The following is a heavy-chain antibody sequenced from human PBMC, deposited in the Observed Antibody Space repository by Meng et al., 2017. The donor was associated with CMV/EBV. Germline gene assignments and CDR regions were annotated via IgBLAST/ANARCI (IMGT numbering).Heavy chain of an antibody. J-gene: IGHJ6*02. Sequence: GESLKISCAASGFTFSSYEMNWVRQAPGEGLEWVSYISSSGSTIYYADSVKGRFTISRDNAKNSLYLQMNSLRAEDTAVYYCARDFLVSSGYYRNYYYYGMDVWGQGTTVTVSS. D-gene: IGHD3-22*01. CDR2: ISSSGSTI. CDR1: GFTFSSYE. V-gene: IGHV3-48*03. CDR3: ARDFLVSSGYYRNYYYYGMDV.